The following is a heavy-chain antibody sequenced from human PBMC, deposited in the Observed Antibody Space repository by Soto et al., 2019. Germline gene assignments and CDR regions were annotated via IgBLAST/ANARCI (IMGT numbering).Heavy chain of an antibody. CDR1: GFTFSNYD. CDR3: ASGGLYI. V-gene: IGHV3-13*01. CDR2: IGTAGDT. D-gene: IGHD3-16*01. Sequence: EVQLVESGGGLVQPGGSLRLSCAASGFTFSNYDMHGVRQTSGKGLEWVAGIGTAGDTYYPGSVKGRFSISRENAKNSFYLQMNSLRAEDTAVYYCASGGLYICGQGTLVTVSS. J-gene: IGHJ4*02.